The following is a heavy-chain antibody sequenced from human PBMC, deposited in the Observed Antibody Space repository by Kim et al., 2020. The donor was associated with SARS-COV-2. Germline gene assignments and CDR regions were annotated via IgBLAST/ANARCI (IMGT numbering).Heavy chain of an antibody. CDR3: ARWVTTNYYYFGMDV. Sequence: ASVKVSCKASGYRFNSYGFSWVRQAPGQGLEWVGWINPYNGDTKYARKLQDRVTLTTDTPTTTAYMELRGLRSDDTAMYYCARWVTTNYYYFGMDVWGQGTTVTVSS. V-gene: IGHV1-18*04. CDR1: GYRFNSYG. D-gene: IGHD4-17*01. J-gene: IGHJ6*02. CDR2: INPYNGDT.